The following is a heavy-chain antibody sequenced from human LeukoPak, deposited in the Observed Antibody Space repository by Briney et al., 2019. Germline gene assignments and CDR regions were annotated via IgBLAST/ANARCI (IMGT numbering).Heavy chain of an antibody. CDR1: GFSLSTSGVG. CDR2: IYWDDGK. V-gene: IGHV2-5*02. J-gene: IGHJ3*01. Sequence: SGPTLVKPRQTLTLTCTFSGFSLSTSGVGVGWLRQPPGKALEWLAFIYWDDGKRYSPSLESRLTITKDTSRNQVVVTMSNVEPVDTGTYYCAHRRNYTTRSGWYTRADDPFDVWGQGTMVTVSS. D-gene: IGHD6-19*01. CDR3: AHRRNYTTRSGWYTRADDPFDV.